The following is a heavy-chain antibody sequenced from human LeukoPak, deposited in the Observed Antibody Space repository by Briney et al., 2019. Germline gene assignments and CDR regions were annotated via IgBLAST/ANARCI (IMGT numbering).Heavy chain of an antibody. J-gene: IGHJ2*01. D-gene: IGHD6-13*01. V-gene: IGHV3-21*01. CDR3: ARAAYSSTWYSRYFDL. CDR1: EFTFSDYS. Sequence: GGSLRLSCAASEFTFSDYSMNWVRQAPGKGLEWVASVSSSSRYIYYADSVKGRFTISRENAKNSLYLQMNSLRAGDTAVYYCARAAYSSTWYSRYFDLWGRGTLVTVSS. CDR2: VSSSSRYI.